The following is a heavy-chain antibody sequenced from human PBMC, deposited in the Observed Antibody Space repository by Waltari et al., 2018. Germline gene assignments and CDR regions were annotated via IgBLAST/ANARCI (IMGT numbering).Heavy chain of an antibody. J-gene: IGHJ3*01. CDR1: EFIVSTNY. D-gene: IGHD3-16*01. CDR3: ATLGAYLGAFEV. Sequence: EVQLVETGGALSHPGGSLRLSCAASEFIVSTNYMAWVRQAPGKGLEWVSVIYAGGGSDSADSVRGRFTISRDNSKNTLYLEMNALRPDDTAVYYCATLGAYLGAFEVWGRGTMVTVSS. V-gene: IGHV3-53*02. CDR2: IYAGGGS.